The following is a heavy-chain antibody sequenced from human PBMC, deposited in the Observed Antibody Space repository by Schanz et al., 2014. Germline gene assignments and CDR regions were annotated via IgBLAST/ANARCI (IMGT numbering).Heavy chain of an antibody. J-gene: IGHJ4*02. Sequence: VQLVESGGGVVQPGRSLRLSCGGSGFTLSNSDMHWVRQGTGKGLEWVSTIGYLGDTYYPDSVKGRFTVSRDSGQNSLYLQMNSLRAEDTAVYYCAKQIHYDILTVTRIWGQGTLVTVSP. V-gene: IGHV3-13*01. CDR1: GFTLSNSD. CDR2: IGYLGDT. CDR3: AKQIHYDILTVTRI. D-gene: IGHD3-9*01.